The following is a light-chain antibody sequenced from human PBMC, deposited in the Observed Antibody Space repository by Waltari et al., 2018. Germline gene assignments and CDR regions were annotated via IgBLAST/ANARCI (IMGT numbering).Light chain of an antibody. CDR2: TAA. CDR3: QQSYSSPYT. Sequence: DIQMTQSPSSLSASVGDRVIITCRASQSIRSYLNWYQQKPENAPKLLIYTAANFQSGVPSRFSGSGSGTDFTLTITSLQPEDFATYYCQQSYSSPYTFGQGTKVETK. V-gene: IGKV1-39*01. J-gene: IGKJ2*01. CDR1: QSIRSY.